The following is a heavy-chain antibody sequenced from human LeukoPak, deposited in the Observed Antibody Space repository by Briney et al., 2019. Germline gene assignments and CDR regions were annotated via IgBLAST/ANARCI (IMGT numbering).Heavy chain of an antibody. J-gene: IGHJ3*02. CDR1: EFTFRSYW. CDR3: GRDKEEMSRAPYGFHI. V-gene: IGHV3-7*01. CDR2: INQYGSEI. Sequence: GGSLRLSCAASEFTFRSYWMTWVRQAPGKGLEWVANINQYGSEIYYVGSVKGRFTISRDNAKKSLYLQMDRLRGEDTAVYFCGRDKEEMSRAPYGFHIWGQGTMVTVSS. D-gene: IGHD5-24*01.